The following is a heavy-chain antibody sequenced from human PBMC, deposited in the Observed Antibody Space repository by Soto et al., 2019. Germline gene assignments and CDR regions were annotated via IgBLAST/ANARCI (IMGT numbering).Heavy chain of an antibody. CDR2: ISTYNGNT. CDR1: GYTFTSYG. D-gene: IGHD2-15*01. Sequence: QVQLVQSGAEVKKPGASVKVSCKASGYTFTSYGISWVRQAPGQGLEWMGWISTYNGNTDYAQKLQGRVTMTTDTSTSTAYMELRSLTSDDTAVYYCARDGWACSGGNCYANYWGQGPLVTVSS. V-gene: IGHV1-18*01. CDR3: ARDGWACSGGNCYANY. J-gene: IGHJ4*02.